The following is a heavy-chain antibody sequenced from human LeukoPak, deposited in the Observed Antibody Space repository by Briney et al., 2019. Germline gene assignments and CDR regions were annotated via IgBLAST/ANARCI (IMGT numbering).Heavy chain of an antibody. J-gene: IGHJ4*02. CDR1: GYTFTSYG. V-gene: IGHV1-2*02. D-gene: IGHD1-26*01. CDR3: ARSGSLADFDY. CDR2: INPNSGGT. Sequence: ASVKVSCKASGYTFTSYGISWVRQAPGQGLEWMGWINPNSGGTNYAQKFQGRVTMTRDTSISTAYMELSRLRSDDTAVYYCARSGSLADFDYWGQGTLVTVSS.